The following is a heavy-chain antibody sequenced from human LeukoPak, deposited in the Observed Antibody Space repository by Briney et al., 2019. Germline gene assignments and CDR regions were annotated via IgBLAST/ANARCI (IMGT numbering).Heavy chain of an antibody. Sequence: GESIQTCCKGSGYSITSYGVGWVRQMPGKGLEWMGIIYPGDSDTRYSPSFQGQVTISADKSIRTAYLQWSSLKASDTAMYYCARHYADGGSYYFDYWGQGTLVTVSS. CDR3: ARHYADGGSYYFDY. CDR1: GYSITSYG. D-gene: IGHD1-26*01. V-gene: IGHV5-51*01. CDR2: IYPGDSDT. J-gene: IGHJ4*02.